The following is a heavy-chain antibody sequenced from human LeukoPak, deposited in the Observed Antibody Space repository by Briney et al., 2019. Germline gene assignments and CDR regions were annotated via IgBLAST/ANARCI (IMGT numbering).Heavy chain of an antibody. V-gene: IGHV4-39*07. D-gene: IGHD5-18*01. Sequence: SETLSLTCTVSGGSISSGSYYWSWIRQPAGKGLEWIGSIYHSGSTYYNPSLKSRVTISVDTSKNQFSLKLSSVTAADTAVYYCANERWGTAMGNWGQGTLVTVSS. CDR1: GGSISSGSYY. CDR2: IYHSGST. CDR3: ANERWGTAMGN. J-gene: IGHJ4*02.